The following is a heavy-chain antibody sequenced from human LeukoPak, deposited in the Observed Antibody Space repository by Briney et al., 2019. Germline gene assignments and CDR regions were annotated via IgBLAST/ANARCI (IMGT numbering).Heavy chain of an antibody. CDR2: IWYDGSNE. CDR3: ARGLLHYDTYYFDY. V-gene: IGHV3-33*01. Sequence: PGRSLRLSCAASGFTFSSYGMHWVRQAPGKGLEWVAIIWYDGSNEYYADSVKGRFTISRDNSKNTLYLQMNSLRAEDTAVYWCARGLLHYDTYYFDYWGQGTLVTVSS. CDR1: GFTFSSYG. D-gene: IGHD3-9*01. J-gene: IGHJ4*02.